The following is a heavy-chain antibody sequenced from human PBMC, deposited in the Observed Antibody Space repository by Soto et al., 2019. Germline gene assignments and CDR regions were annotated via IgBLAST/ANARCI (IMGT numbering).Heavy chain of an antibody. V-gene: IGHV4-31*01. Sequence: QVQLQESGPGLVKPSQTLSLTCTVSGGSISTGGYYWNWIRQHPGKGLEWIGYFYYSGSTYYNPSLRSLVTTPVTTSKYEFTLKLCSVAAADTALYYCARSVFPWGQVTLVTVSS. CDR3: ARSVFP. CDR2: FYYSGST. J-gene: IGHJ5*02. CDR1: GGSISTGGYY.